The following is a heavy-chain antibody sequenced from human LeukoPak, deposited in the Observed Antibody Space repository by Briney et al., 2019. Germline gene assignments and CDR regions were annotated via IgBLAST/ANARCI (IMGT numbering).Heavy chain of an antibody. CDR2: IYYSGST. Sequence: PSETLSLTCTVSGGSISSSSYYWGWIRQPPGKGLEWIGSIYYSGSTYYNPSLKSRVTISVDTSKNQFSLKLSSVTAADTAVYYCARDSYNDAFDIWGQGTMVTVSS. CDR3: ARDSYNDAFDI. J-gene: IGHJ3*02. CDR1: GGSISSSSYY. D-gene: IGHD5-24*01. V-gene: IGHV4-39*07.